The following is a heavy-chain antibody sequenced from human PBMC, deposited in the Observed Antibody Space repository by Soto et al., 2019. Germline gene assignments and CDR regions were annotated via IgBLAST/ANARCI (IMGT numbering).Heavy chain of an antibody. CDR2: INPSGGST. D-gene: IGHD3-3*01. V-gene: IGHV1-46*01. Sequence: QVQLVQSGAEVKKPGASVRISCRASGYTFSGYFLHWVRQAPGEGLEWMGIINPSGGSTTYAQKFQGRVRMTTDTSTGTLYMELTRLRSEYTAVYSCARGRWVGVATKGVYHFYGMDVWGQGTAVTVS. CDR3: ARGRWVGVATKGVYHFYGMDV. CDR1: GYTFSGYF. J-gene: IGHJ6*02.